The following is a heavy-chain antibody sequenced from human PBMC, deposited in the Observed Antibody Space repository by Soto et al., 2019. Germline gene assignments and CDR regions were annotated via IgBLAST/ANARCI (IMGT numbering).Heavy chain of an antibody. CDR1: GNTFTTND. CDR3: ERGAPAAGVDR. CDR2: MKPSTGDS. V-gene: IGHV1-8*01. Sequence: GDSVKAPCKASGNTFTTNDSNWVRQASGQGLEWMGWMKPSTGDSGYAQDFQGRITMTRDTATSTAYMELSSQRSKDTPKYNRERGAPAAGVDRWG. J-gene: IGHJ5*02. D-gene: IGHD2-2*01.